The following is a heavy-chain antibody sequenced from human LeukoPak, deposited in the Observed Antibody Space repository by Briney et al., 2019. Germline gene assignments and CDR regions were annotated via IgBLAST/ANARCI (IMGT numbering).Heavy chain of an antibody. J-gene: IGHJ4*02. CDR2: MNPNSGGT. CDR1: GYTFTSYD. CDR3: ATYASRDGYKWSY. D-gene: IGHD5-24*01. Sequence: ASVKVSCKASGYTFTSYDINWVRQATGQGLEWMGWMNPNSGGTNYAQKFQGRVTMTRDTSISTAYMELSRLRSDDTAVYYCATYASRDGYKWSYWGQGTLVTVSS. V-gene: IGHV1-2*02.